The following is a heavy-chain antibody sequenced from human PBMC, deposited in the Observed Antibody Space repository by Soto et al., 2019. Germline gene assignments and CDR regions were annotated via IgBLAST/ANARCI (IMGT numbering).Heavy chain of an antibody. Sequence: EVQLLESGGGLVQPGGSLRLSCAASGFTFSSYAMNWVRQAPGKGLEWASVICGSGGSTYYADAVKGRFTISRDNSKNTLYLKMNSLSAEDTAVYYCAKRTVGWYFDLWGRGTLVTVSS. D-gene: IGHD4-17*01. J-gene: IGHJ2*01. V-gene: IGHV3-23*01. CDR1: GFTFSSYA. CDR2: ICGSGGST. CDR3: AKRTVGWYFDL.